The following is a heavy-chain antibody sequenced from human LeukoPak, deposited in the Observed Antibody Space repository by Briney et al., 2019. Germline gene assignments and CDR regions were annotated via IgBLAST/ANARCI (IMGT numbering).Heavy chain of an antibody. J-gene: IGHJ3*02. V-gene: IGHV3-30*18. CDR1: GFTFSSYG. CDR3: AKDGGVGAFDI. D-gene: IGHD3-16*01. Sequence: GGSLRLSCSAPGFTFSSYGMHWVRQAPGKGLEWVAVISYDGSNKYYADSVKGRFTISRDNSKNTLYLQMNSLRAEDTAVYYCAKDGGVGAFDIWGQGTMVTVSS. CDR2: ISYDGSNK.